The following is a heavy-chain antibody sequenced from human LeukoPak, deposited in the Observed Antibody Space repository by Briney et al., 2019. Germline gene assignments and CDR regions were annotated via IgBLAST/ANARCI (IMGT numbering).Heavy chain of an antibody. D-gene: IGHD2-2*01. CDR2: ISAYNGNT. Sequence: ASVKVSSKASGYTFTSYGISWVRQAPGQGLEWMGWISAYNGNTNYAQKLQGRVTMTTDTSTSTAYMELRSLRSDDTAVYYCARLQTPVYCSSTSCYAGGSNWFDPWGQGTLVTVSS. CDR1: GYTFTSYG. CDR3: ARLQTPVYCSSTSCYAGGSNWFDP. V-gene: IGHV1-18*01. J-gene: IGHJ5*02.